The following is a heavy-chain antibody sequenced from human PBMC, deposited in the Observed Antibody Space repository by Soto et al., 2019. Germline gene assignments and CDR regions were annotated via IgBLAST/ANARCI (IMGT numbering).Heavy chain of an antibody. CDR1: GYTFTGYY. CDR2: INPNSGGT. Sequence: ASVKVSCKASGYTFTGYYMHWVRQAPGQGLEWMGWINPNSGGTNYAQKFQGRVTMTRDTSISTAYMELSRLRSDDTAVYYCERDWMVGQLVSWLDPWGQGTLVTVSS. J-gene: IGHJ5*02. V-gene: IGHV1-2*02. D-gene: IGHD6-6*01. CDR3: ERDWMVGQLVSWLDP.